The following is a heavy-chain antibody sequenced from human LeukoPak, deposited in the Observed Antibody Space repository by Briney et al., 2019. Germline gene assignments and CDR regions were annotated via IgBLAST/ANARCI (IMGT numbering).Heavy chain of an antibody. V-gene: IGHV3-30*02. D-gene: IGHD1-26*01. CDR1: GFTFSSYG. CDR3: AKEFISGSYYYYYMDV. CDR2: IRYDGSNK. Sequence: GGSLILSCAASGFTFSSYGMHWVRQAPGKGLEWVAFIRYDGSNKYYADSVKGRFTISRDNSKNTLYLQMNSLRAEDTAVYYCAKEFISGSYYYYYMDVWGKGTTVTVSS. J-gene: IGHJ6*03.